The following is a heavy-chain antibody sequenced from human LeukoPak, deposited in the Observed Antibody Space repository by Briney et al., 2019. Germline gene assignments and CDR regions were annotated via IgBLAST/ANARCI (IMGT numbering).Heavy chain of an antibody. CDR1: GGSITSGDYF. Sequence: SETLSLTCTVSGGSITSGDYFWGWIRQPPGKGLEWIGTIYYSGSTYYNPSLKSRLTISVDTSKNQFSLKLSSVTAADTAVYYCARAYYDILTAPLGANWFDPWGQGTLVTVSS. V-gene: IGHV4-39*07. CDR3: ARAYYDILTAPLGANWFDP. CDR2: IYYSGST. D-gene: IGHD3-9*01. J-gene: IGHJ5*02.